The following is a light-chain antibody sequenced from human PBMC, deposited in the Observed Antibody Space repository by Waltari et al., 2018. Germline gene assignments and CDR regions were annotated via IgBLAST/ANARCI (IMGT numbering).Light chain of an antibody. CDR1: QSVSSSY. Sequence: EIVLTQSPGTLSLSPGERATLSCRASQSVSSSYLAWYQQKPRQAPRLLIYGASSMATGIPDRFSGSGSGTDFTLTISRLEPEDFAVYYCQQYGSSPQTFGQGTRLEIK. J-gene: IGKJ5*01. CDR3: QQYGSSPQT. V-gene: IGKV3-20*01. CDR2: GAS.